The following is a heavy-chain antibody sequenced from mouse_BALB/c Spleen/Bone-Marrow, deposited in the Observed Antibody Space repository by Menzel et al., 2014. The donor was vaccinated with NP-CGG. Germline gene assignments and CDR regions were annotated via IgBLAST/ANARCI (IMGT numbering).Heavy chain of an antibody. V-gene: IGHV14-3*02. CDR2: IDPANGST. J-gene: IGHJ3*01. CDR1: GFNIKDTY. D-gene: IGHD3-3*01. CDR3: AGDGAY. Sequence: EVKVEESGAELVKPGASVKLSCTASGFNIKDTYMHWVKQRPEQGLEWIGRIDPANGSTKYDPKFQGKATITADTSSNTAYLQLSSLTSEDTAVYYCAGDGAYWGQGTLVTVSA.